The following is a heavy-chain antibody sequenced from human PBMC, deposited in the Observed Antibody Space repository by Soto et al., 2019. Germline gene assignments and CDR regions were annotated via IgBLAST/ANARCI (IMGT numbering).Heavy chain of an antibody. CDR1: GYIFTNYA. CDR2: INADNGNT. D-gene: IGHD2-2*01. V-gene: IGHV1-3*01. J-gene: IGHJ5*02. Sequence: GASVKVSWKASGYIFTNYAMHWVRQAPGQRLEWMGWINADNGNTKYSQKFQGRVTITRDTSASTAYMELSSLRSEDTAVYYCARDRYSCSSTSCYLGWFDPWGQGTLVTVSS. CDR3: ARDRYSCSSTSCYLGWFDP.